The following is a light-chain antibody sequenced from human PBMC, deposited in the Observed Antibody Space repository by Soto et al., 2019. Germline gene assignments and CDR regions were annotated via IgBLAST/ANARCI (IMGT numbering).Light chain of an antibody. CDR1: QTISSW. Sequence: TQRTQSTSILSASLGDRVTSTSRSSQTISSWLAWYQQKPGKAPKLLIYKASTLKSGVPSRFSGSGSGTEFTLTISSLQPDDFATYYCQHYNSYSEAFGQGTIVDI. CDR2: KAS. V-gene: IGKV1-5*03. J-gene: IGKJ1*01. CDR3: QHYNSYSEA.